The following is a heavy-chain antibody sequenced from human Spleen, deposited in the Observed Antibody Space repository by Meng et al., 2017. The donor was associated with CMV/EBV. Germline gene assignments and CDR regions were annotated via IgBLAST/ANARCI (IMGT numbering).Heavy chain of an antibody. CDR3: VKDMESDIVLVAAPHYGLDV. CDR1: GFTFSSFD. V-gene: IGHV3-9*01. D-gene: IGHD2-2*01. J-gene: IGHJ6*02. Sequence: SLKISCAASGFTFSSFDMNWVRQAPGKGLEWVSGISWNSGSIGYADSVKGRFTISRDNAKNSLYLQMNSLRGGDTALYYCVKDMESDIVLVAAPHYGLDVWGQGTTVTVSS. CDR2: ISWNSGSI.